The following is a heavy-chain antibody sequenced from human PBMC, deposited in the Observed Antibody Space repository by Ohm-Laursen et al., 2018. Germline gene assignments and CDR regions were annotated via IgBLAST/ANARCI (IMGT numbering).Heavy chain of an antibody. Sequence: SQTLSLTCAVSGGSISSYFWTWIRQPPGKGLERIGNIYYSGSTTYNPSLKSRVTISVDTSKNQFSLKLSSVTSADTAVYYCARGSYYNVIWGQGTLVTVSS. D-gene: IGHD3-10*01. CDR2: IYYSGST. CDR1: GGSISSYF. J-gene: IGHJ4*02. CDR3: ARGSYYNVI. V-gene: IGHV4-59*01.